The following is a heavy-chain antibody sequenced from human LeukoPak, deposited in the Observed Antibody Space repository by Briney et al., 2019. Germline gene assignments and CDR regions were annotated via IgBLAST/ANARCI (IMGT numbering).Heavy chain of an antibody. CDR1: GGSISSGDYY. D-gene: IGHD3-22*01. V-gene: IGHV4-61*02. Sequence: SETLSLTCTVSGGSISSGDYYWSWIRQPAGKGLEWIGRISSSGSTNYNPSLKSRVTISVDTSKNQLSLKLSSVTAADTAVYFCARGPYSYDSPGAFDIWGQGTMVTVSS. CDR2: ISSSGST. CDR3: ARGPYSYDSPGAFDI. J-gene: IGHJ3*02.